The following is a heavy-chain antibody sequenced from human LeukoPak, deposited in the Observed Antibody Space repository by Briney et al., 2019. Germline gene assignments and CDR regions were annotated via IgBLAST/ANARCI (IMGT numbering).Heavy chain of an antibody. D-gene: IGHD1-26*01. V-gene: IGHV3-23*01. Sequence: GGSLRLSCAASGFTFSSYAMSCVRQAPGKGLEWVSAISGSGGSTYYADSVKGRFTISTDNSKNTLYLQMNSLRAEDTAVYYCAKDFQDSGRYFDYWGQGTLVTVSS. CDR2: ISGSGGST. J-gene: IGHJ4*02. CDR1: GFTFSSYA. CDR3: AKDFQDSGRYFDY.